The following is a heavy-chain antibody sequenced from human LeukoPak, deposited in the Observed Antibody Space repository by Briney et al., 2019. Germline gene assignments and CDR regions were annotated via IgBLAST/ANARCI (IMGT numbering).Heavy chain of an antibody. CDR3: AKGLLRYFDWFPLDY. CDR2: ISWNSGSI. CDR1: GSTFDDYA. V-gene: IGHV3-9*01. Sequence: PGRSLRLSCAASGSTFDDYAMHWVRQAPGKGLEWVSGISWNSGSIGYADSVKGRFTISRDNAKNSLYLQMNSLRAEDTALYYCAKGLLRYFDWFPLDYWGQGTLATVSS. D-gene: IGHD3-9*01. J-gene: IGHJ4*02.